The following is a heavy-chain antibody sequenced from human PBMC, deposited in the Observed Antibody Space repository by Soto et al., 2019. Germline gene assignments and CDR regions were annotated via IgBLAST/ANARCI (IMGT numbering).Heavy chain of an antibody. Sequence: ASVKVSCKASGYTFTSYYMHWVRQAPGQGLEWMGIINPSGGSTSYAQKFQGRVTMTRDTSTSTVYMELSSLRSEDTAVYYCASISVVAPALNPAYYYYGMDVWGQGTTVTVSS. CDR3: ASISVVAPALNPAYYYYGMDV. D-gene: IGHD2-2*01. CDR1: GYTFTSYY. V-gene: IGHV1-46*01. CDR2: INPSGGST. J-gene: IGHJ6*02.